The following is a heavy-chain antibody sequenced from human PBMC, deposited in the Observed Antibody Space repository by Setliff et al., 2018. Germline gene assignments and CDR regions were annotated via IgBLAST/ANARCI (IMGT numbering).Heavy chain of an antibody. J-gene: IGHJ4*02. CDR1: GYPISGDYY. CDR3: AVGGGYCDFFDCFLFDN. CDR2: LYHSGTT. Sequence: SETLSPTLAVPGYPISGDYYWAWIRQPPGRGLEWIATLYHSGTTFHNPSLKSRVSMSVDTSKNHFSLRLTSVTAADSAIYYCAVGGGYCDFFDCFLFDNWGQGFLVTVSS. D-gene: IGHD3-16*01. V-gene: IGHV4-38-2*01.